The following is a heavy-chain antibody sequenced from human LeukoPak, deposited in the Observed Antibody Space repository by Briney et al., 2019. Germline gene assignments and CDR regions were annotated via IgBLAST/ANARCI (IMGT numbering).Heavy chain of an antibody. CDR3: ARVGSVSYWGYFVY. CDR1: GGSISSYY. V-gene: IGHV4-4*07. Sequence: PSETLSLTCTVSGGSISSYYGSWIRQPAGKGLEWVGRIYSSGSTKYNPSLKSRVTMSVGTSKNQSSLKPSSVTAGDTGVYYCARVGSVSYWGYFVYWGQGALVTVS. J-gene: IGHJ4*02. D-gene: IGHD3-10*01. CDR2: IYSSGST.